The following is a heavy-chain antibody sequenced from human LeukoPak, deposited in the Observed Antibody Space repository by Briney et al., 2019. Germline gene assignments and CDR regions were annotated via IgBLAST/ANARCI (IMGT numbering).Heavy chain of an antibody. D-gene: IGHD3-9*01. CDR3: ASPTIRRRGSFDY. CDR1: GGSISSGGYY. Sequence: SETLSLTCTVSGGSISSGGYYWSRIRQHPGKGLEWIGYIYYSGSTYYNPSLKGRVTISVDMSKNQFTLQLTSVSAADTAIYYCASPTIRRRGSFDYWGQGSLVIVSS. J-gene: IGHJ4*02. V-gene: IGHV4-31*03. CDR2: IYYSGST.